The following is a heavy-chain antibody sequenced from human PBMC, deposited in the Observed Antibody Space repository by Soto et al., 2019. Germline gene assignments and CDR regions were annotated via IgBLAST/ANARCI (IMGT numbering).Heavy chain of an antibody. CDR1: GFTFTSSA. V-gene: IGHV1-58*01. Sequence: GASVKVSCKASGFTFTSSAVQWVRQARGQRLEWIGWIVVGSGNTNYAQKFQERVTITRDMSTSTAYMELSSLRSEDTAVYYCAAVFMVRGVIIIHDAFDIWGQGTTVTVSS. CDR2: IVVGSGNT. D-gene: IGHD3-10*01. CDR3: AAVFMVRGVIIIHDAFDI. J-gene: IGHJ3*02.